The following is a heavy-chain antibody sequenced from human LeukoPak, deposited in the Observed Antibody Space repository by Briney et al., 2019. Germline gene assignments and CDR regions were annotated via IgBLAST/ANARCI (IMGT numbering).Heavy chain of an antibody. Sequence: GGSLRLSCAASGFTVSSNYMSWVRQAPGKGLEWVSVIYSGGSTYYADSVKGRFTISRDNSKNTLYLQMNSLRAEDTAVYYCARGAPAAASPFGDYWGQGTLVTVSS. CDR2: IYSGGST. CDR1: GFTVSSNY. CDR3: ARGAPAAASPFGDY. D-gene: IGHD3-16*01. J-gene: IGHJ4*02. V-gene: IGHV3-53*01.